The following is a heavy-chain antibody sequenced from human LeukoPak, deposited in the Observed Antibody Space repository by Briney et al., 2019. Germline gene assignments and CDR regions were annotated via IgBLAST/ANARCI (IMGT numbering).Heavy chain of an antibody. CDR1: GYLFIGQF. V-gene: IGHV1-2*02. CDR3: LRARSGMDV. J-gene: IGHJ6*02. CDR2: INPNSGDA. Sequence: ALVKVSCKASGYLFIGQFLHWVRQAPGQGLEWMGWINPNSGDAKFAHQFQGRVTGSRDTSISTVYMELSSLTSDDTAVYYCLRARSGMDVWGQGTAVTVSS.